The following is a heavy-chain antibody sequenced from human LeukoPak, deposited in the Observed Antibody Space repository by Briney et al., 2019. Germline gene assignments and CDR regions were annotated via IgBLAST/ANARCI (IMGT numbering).Heavy chain of an antibody. CDR3: ARRRGQSSGPSYYYFYMDV. CDR1: GDSMNNYY. Sequence: SETLSLTCTVSGDSMNNYYWSWIRQPAGKGLEWIGRIYTTGSTTYNPSLKSRVTISLDTSKNQISLNLTSVTAADTAVYFCARRRGQSSGPSYYYFYMDVWGKGTTVTVSS. J-gene: IGHJ6*03. CDR2: IYTTGST. V-gene: IGHV4-4*07. D-gene: IGHD2-8*02.